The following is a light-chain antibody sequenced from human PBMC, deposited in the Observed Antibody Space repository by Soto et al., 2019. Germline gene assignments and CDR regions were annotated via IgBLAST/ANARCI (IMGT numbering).Light chain of an antibody. CDR3: QQRYSTPPVT. Sequence: DIQMTQSPSSLYASVGDRVTITCRASQSISSYLNWYQQKPGKAPKLLIYAASSLQSGVPSRFSGSGSGTDFTLTISSLKPEDFATYYCQQRYSTPPVTFGPGTKVDIK. J-gene: IGKJ3*01. V-gene: IGKV1-39*01. CDR1: QSISSY. CDR2: AAS.